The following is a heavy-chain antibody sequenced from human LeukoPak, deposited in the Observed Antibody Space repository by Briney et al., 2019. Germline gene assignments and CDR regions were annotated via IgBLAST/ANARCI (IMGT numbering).Heavy chain of an antibody. D-gene: IGHD5-18*01. V-gene: IGHV1-18*01. CDR3: ATAERGYSYGRTRYYFDY. CDR1: GYTFTSYG. J-gene: IGHJ4*02. Sequence: GASVKVSCKASGYTFTSYGISWVRQAPGQGLEWMGWISAYNGNTIYAQKFQGRVTMTEDTSTDTAYMELSSLRSEDTAVYYCATAERGYSYGRTRYYFDYWGQGTLVTVSS. CDR2: ISAYNGNT.